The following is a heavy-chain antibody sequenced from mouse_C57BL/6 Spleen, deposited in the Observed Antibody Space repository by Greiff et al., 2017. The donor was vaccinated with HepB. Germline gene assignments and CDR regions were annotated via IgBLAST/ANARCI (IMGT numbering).Heavy chain of an antibody. CDR3: ARRNNWDPYFDY. Sequence: EVQLVESGGDLVKPGGSLKLSCAASGFTFSSYGMSWVRQTPDKRLEWVATISSGGSYTYYPDSVKGRFTISRDNAKNTLYLQMSSLKSEDTAMYYCARRNNWDPYFDYWGQGTTLTVSS. J-gene: IGHJ2*01. V-gene: IGHV5-6*01. D-gene: IGHD4-1*02. CDR1: GFTFSSYG. CDR2: ISSGGSYT.